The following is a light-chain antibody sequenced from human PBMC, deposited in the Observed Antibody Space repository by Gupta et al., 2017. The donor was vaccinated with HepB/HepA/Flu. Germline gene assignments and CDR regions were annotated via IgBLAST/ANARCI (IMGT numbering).Light chain of an antibody. V-gene: IGKV1-27*01. J-gene: IGKJ4*01. CDR1: HDIATY. CDR3: QKYNRAPLT. Sequence: DIQMTQSPSSLSASVGDRVTITCRASHDIATYLAWYQQQSGKVPRLLVYSASTLQSGVPSRFSGSGSGTDFTLSISSLQPEDVATYYCQKYNRAPLTFGGGTKVEIK. CDR2: SAS.